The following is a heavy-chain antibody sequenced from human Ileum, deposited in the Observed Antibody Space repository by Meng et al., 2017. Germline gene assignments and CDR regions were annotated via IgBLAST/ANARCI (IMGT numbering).Heavy chain of an antibody. J-gene: IGHJ4*02. D-gene: IGHD7-27*01. Sequence: VQLQGAVPGLVRPAETLSLICTVSGGSVSSDGFQWGWVRQPPGKGLEWIGYASTNYNPSLKSRVTISLDTSKNQFSLELSSVTAADTAVYYCARDHWGSLDYWGQGILVTVSS. CDR3: ARDHWGSLDY. CDR1: GGSVSSDGFQ. CDR2: AST. V-gene: IGHV4-61*08.